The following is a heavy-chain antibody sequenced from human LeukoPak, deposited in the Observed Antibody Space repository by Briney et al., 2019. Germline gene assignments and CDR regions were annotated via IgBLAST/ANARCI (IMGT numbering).Heavy chain of an antibody. CDR2: INPNSGGT. CDR3: ARDGTIAVAGY. V-gene: IGHV1-2*02. J-gene: IGHJ4*02. Sequence: ASVKVSCKASGYTFTGYYLHWVRQAPGQGLEWMGWINPNSGGTNYAQNFQGRVTMTRDTSISTAYMELSRLRFDDTAVYYCARDGTIAVAGYWGQGTLVTVSS. CDR1: GYTFTGYY. D-gene: IGHD6-19*01.